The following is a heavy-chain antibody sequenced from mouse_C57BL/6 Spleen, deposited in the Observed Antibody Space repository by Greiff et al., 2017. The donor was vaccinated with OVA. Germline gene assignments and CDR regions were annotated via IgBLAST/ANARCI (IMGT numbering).Heavy chain of an antibody. J-gene: IGHJ4*01. V-gene: IGHV3-1*01. Sequence: VQLQQSGPGMVKPSQSLSLTCTVTGYSITSGYDWHWIRHFPGNKLEWMGYISYSGSTNYNPSLKSRISITHDTSKNHFFLKLNSVTTEDTATYYCARTGVATDYAMDYWGQGTSVTVSS. D-gene: IGHD1-1*02. CDR2: ISYSGST. CDR3: ARTGVATDYAMDY. CDR1: GYSITSGYD.